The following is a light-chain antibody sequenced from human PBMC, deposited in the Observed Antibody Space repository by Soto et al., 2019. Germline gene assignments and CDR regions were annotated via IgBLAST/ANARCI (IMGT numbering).Light chain of an antibody. CDR2: EVT. J-gene: IGLJ1*01. Sequence: QSVLTQPPFTSGSPGQSVTISCTGTSGDVGAYDYVSWYQQHPGKAPKLLIYEVTKRPLGVPDRFSGSKSGNAASLTVSGLQAEDEAYYYGSSYAGSNYPYVFGTGTKVTVL. V-gene: IGLV2-8*01. CDR3: SSYAGSNYPYV. CDR1: SGDVGAYDY.